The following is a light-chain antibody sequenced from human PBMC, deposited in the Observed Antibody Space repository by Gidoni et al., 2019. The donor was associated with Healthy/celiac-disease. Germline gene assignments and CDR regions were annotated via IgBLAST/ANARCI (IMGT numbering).Light chain of an antibody. Sequence: EIVLTQSPATLSLSPGERATLSCRASQSVSSYLAWYQQKPGQAPRLLIYDASNRATGIPARLSGGGSAADFTLPISSLEPEDFAVYYCQLRSHWPPLTFGEGTKVEIK. CDR3: QLRSHWPPLT. CDR2: DAS. V-gene: IGKV3-11*01. CDR1: QSVSSY. J-gene: IGKJ4*01.